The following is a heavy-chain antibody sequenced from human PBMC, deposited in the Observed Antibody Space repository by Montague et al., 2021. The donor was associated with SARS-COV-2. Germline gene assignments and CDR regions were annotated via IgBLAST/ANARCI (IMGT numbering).Heavy chain of an antibody. J-gene: IGHJ3*02. V-gene: IGHV4-39*01. Sequence: SGAEVKKPGESLKISCKGSGYTFSNYWIAWIRQPPGKGLEWIGSIYFNGHSYYNPSLKNRASTSLDTSKNQYYLKLNSVAAADTAVYYCARQPPYQTGALDIWGQGTMVTVSS. CDR1: GYTFSNYW. CDR3: ARQPPYQTGALDI. CDR2: IYFNGHS. D-gene: IGHD2-2*01.